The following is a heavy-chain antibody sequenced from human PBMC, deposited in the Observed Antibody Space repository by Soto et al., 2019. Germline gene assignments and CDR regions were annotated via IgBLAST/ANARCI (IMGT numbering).Heavy chain of an antibody. CDR2: IYYSGST. J-gene: IGHJ4*02. CDR3: XXXXXXXXXXXYYVPSY. Sequence: QVQLQESGPGLVKPSQTLSLTCTVSGGSISSXGYXWSWIRQHPGXGLXWIGYIYYSGSTYYNPSLKSRVTISVXXSXXXXXXXXXXXXXXXXXXXXXXXXXXXXXXXYYVPSYWGQGTLVTVSS. V-gene: IGHV4-31*03. D-gene: IGHD3-22*01. CDR1: GGSISSXGYX.